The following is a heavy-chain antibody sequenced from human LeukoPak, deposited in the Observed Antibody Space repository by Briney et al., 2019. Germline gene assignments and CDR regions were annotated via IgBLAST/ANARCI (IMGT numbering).Heavy chain of an antibody. J-gene: IGHJ4*02. V-gene: IGHV1-2*02. CDR3: ARRSVIVVITPIDVDFGS. CDR2: INPRSGAT. D-gene: IGHD3-22*01. CDR1: GYTLTGFY. Sequence: ASVKVSCKASGYTLTGFYIHWMRQVPGQGLEWMGWINPRSGATNYAQTFQDRVTMTRDTSISTAYMQLSRLGFDDTAIYYCARRSVIVVITPIDVDFGSWGQGIMVTVSS.